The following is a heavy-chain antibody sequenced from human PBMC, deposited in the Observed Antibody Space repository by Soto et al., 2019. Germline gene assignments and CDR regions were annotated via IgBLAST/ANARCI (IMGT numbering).Heavy chain of an antibody. CDR3: ARFYYDSSGYLPSPYYYYYGMDV. CDR1: RFPFTSYW. V-gene: IGHV3-7*04. D-gene: IGHD3-22*01. CDR2: IKQDGSEK. J-gene: IGHJ6*02. Sequence: GGSLSLSCAALRFPFTSYWMRWVSKASRGGLVWVANIKQDGSEKYYVDSVKSRFTISRDNAKNSLYLQMNSLRAEDTAVYYCARFYYDSSGYLPSPYYYYYGMDVWGQGT.